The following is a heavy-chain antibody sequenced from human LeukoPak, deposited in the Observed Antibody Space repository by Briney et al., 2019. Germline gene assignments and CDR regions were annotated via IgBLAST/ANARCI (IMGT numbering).Heavy chain of an antibody. CDR1: GGSISGYY. D-gene: IGHD3-22*01. CDR2: IYTSGST. CDR3: ARGTDSSAYYNSWFDP. Sequence: SETLSLTCTVSGGSISGYYWSWIRQPAGKGLEWIGRIYTSGSTNYNPSLKSRVTMSVDTSKNQFSLKLSSVTAADTAPYYCARGTDSSAYYNSWFDPWGQGTLVTVSS. J-gene: IGHJ5*02. V-gene: IGHV4-4*07.